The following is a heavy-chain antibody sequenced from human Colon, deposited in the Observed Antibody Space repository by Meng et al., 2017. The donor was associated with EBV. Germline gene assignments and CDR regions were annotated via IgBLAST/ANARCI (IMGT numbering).Heavy chain of an antibody. V-gene: IGHV4-39*07. Sequence: QLQLQESGPGLVKPSETLSLTCTVSGGSITSSDYYWGWIRQPPGKGLEWIGNIHYTGSTSYNPSLKSRVTISEDTSKNQFSLKMSSVTAADTAVYFCARDGGRDGDSDYWGQGTLVTVS. CDR2: IHYTGST. CDR3: ARDGGRDGDSDY. J-gene: IGHJ4*02. CDR1: GGSITSSDYY. D-gene: IGHD4-17*01.